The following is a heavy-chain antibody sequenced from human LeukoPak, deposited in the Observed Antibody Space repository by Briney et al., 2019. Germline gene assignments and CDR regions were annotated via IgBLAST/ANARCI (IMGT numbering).Heavy chain of an antibody. Sequence: GGSLRLSCAASGFTFSSYAMNWVRQAPGKGLEWVSAITGSGGSTYYADSVKGRFTISRDNSKNTLYLQMNSRRAEDTAVYYCARGGKIALAGTRSPQYFQHWGQGTLVTVSS. CDR3: ARGGKIALAGTRSPQYFQH. CDR2: ITGSGGST. J-gene: IGHJ1*01. D-gene: IGHD6-19*01. V-gene: IGHV3-23*01. CDR1: GFTFSSYA.